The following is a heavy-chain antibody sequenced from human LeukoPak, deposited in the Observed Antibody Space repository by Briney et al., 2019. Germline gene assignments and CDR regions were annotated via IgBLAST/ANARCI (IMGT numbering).Heavy chain of an antibody. V-gene: IGHV3-74*01. Sequence: GESLRLSCVASGVTISGYWMHWVRQAPGKGLAWVSRVDSDGTTTRYADSVKGRFTISRDNAKNTVYLQMNSLRAEDTAVYYCARIITAAAADCWGQGTLVAVSS. CDR2: VDSDGTTT. J-gene: IGHJ4*02. CDR3: ARIITAAAADC. CDR1: GVTISGYW. D-gene: IGHD6-13*01.